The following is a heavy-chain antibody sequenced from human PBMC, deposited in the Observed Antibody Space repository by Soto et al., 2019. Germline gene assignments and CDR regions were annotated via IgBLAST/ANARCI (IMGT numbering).Heavy chain of an antibody. V-gene: IGHV1-18*01. CDR2: ISAYNGNT. Sequence: GASVKVSCKASGYTFTSYGISWVRQAPGQGLEWMGWISAYNGNTNYAQKLQGRVTMTTDTSTSTAYMELRSLRSDDTAVYYCAREAYYDSSGYYYGYWGQGTLVTVPQ. CDR3: AREAYYDSSGYYYGY. D-gene: IGHD3-22*01. CDR1: GYTFTSYG. J-gene: IGHJ4*02.